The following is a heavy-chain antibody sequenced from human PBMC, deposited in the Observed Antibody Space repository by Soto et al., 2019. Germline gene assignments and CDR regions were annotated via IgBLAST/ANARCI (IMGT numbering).Heavy chain of an antibody. CDR1: GFTFSTYA. CDR2: VSASGLNT. Sequence: EVQLLESGGKSVQPGGSLTLSCAASGFTFSTYAMAWVRQAPGKGLEWVSGVSASGLNTDYADPVKGRFYISRDNSQNTVSRHMNSLRAEDAGWCYGAKDRPLSTSGCFFLFGGQGTPVT. V-gene: IGHV3-23*01. CDR3: AKDRPLSTSGCFFLF. D-gene: IGHD2-2*01. J-gene: IGHJ4*02.